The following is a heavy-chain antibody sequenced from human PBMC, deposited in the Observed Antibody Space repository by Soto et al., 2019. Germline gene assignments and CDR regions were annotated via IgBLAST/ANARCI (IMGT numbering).Heavy chain of an antibody. D-gene: IGHD2-15*01. V-gene: IGHV4-31*03. Sequence: QVQLQESGPGLVKPSQTLSLTCTVSGGSISSGGYYWSWIRQHPGKGLEWIGYIYYSGSTYYNPSLKSRVTISVDTSKNQLSLKLSSVTAADTAVYYCARVRYCSGGSCYPRFDPWGQGTLVTVSS. CDR3: ARVRYCSGGSCYPRFDP. CDR2: IYYSGST. CDR1: GGSISSGGYY. J-gene: IGHJ5*02.